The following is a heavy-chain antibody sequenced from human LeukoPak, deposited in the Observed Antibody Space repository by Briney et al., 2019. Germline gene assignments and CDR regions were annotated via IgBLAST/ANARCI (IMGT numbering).Heavy chain of an antibody. CDR3: ATFGGLPNAFDV. V-gene: IGHV4-59*01. CDR2: SYYSGST. D-gene: IGHD4-11*01. CDR1: GVSISSYY. Sequence: SETLSLTCTVSGVSISSYYWSWIRQPPGKGLEWIGYSYYSGSTNYNPSLKSRVTISLDTSKNQFSLKRSSVTAADTAVYYCATFGGLPNAFDVWGQGTMVSVSS. J-gene: IGHJ3*01.